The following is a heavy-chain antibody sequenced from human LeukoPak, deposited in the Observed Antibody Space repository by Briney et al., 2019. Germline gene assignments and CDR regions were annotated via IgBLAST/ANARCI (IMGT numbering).Heavy chain of an antibody. CDR2: INSDESST. CDR1: GFTFRSYW. V-gene: IGHV3-74*01. J-gene: IGHJ4*02. D-gene: IGHD3-16*01. CDR3: ARARSGDFDY. Sequence: PGGSLRLSCAASGFTFRSYWMHWVRQAPGKGLVRVSGINSDESSTSYADSVRGRFTISRDNAKNTLSMQMTSLRAEDTAVYYCARARSGDFDYWGQGILVTVSS.